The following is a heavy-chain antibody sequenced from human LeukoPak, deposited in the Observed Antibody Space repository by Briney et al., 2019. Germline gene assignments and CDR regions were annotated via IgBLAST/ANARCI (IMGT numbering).Heavy chain of an antibody. CDR2: ISYDGSNK. V-gene: IGHV3-30-3*01. J-gene: IGHJ6*02. Sequence: GRSLRLSCAASGFTFSSYAMHWVRQAPGKGLEWVAVISYDGSNKYYADSVKGRFTISRDNSKNTLYLQMNSLRAEDTAVYYCAREFSTRNTYYYYGMDVWGQGTTVTVSS. CDR1: GFTFSSYA. CDR3: AREFSTRNTYYYYGMDV.